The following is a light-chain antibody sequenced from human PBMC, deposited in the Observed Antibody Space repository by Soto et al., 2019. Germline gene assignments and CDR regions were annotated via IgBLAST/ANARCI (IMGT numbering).Light chain of an antibody. V-gene: IGLV2-14*03. Sequence: QSVLTQPTSVSGSPGKSITISCTGTSSEVVGYNYISWYQQHPGKAPKLMIYDVNHRPSGVSNRFSGSKSGNMASLTISGLQAEDEADYYCTSYTYMSGSTYVFGTGTKVTVL. J-gene: IGLJ1*01. CDR2: DVN. CDR3: TSYTYMSGSTYV. CDR1: SSEVVGYNY.